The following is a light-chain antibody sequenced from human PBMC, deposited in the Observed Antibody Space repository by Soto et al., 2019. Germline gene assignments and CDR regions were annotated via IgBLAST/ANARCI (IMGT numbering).Light chain of an antibody. CDR1: QSVSNNY. Sequence: EIVLTQSPGSLSLSRVEIATRCVMASQSVSNNYLAWYQQKPGQAPRLLIYGASNRATGIPDRFSGSGSGTDFTLTISRLEPEDFAVYYCQQYGSSPRTFGQGTKVDIK. J-gene: IGKJ1*01. CDR2: GAS. V-gene: IGKV3-20*01. CDR3: QQYGSSPRT.